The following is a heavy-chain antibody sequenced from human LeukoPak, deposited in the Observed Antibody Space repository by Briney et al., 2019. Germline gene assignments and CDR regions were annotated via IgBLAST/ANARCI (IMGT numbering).Heavy chain of an antibody. CDR1: GYTFTSYD. J-gene: IGHJ5*02. D-gene: IGHD3-10*01. V-gene: IGHV1-8*03. CDR3: ARGGRGRNWFDP. Sequence: ASVKVSCKASGYTFTSYDINWVRQATGQGLEWMGWMNPNSGNTGHAQKFQGRVTITRNTSISTAYMELSSLRSEDTAVYYCARGGRGRNWFDPWGQGTLVTVSS. CDR2: MNPNSGNT.